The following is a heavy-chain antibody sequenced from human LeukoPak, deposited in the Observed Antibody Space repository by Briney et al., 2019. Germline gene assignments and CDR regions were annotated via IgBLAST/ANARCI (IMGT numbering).Heavy chain of an antibody. CDR3: ARGESLGC. Sequence: GGSLRLSCAASGFTFSSYTMNWVRQAPGKGLEWVSYISGSSSIIYYADSVKGRFIISRDNAKNSLYLQMNSLRDEDTAVYYCARGESLGCWGQGTLVTVSS. CDR1: GFTFSSYT. D-gene: IGHD3-10*01. V-gene: IGHV3-48*02. CDR2: ISGSSSII. J-gene: IGHJ4*02.